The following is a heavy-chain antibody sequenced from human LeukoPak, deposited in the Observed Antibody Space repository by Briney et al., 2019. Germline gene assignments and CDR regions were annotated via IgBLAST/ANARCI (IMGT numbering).Heavy chain of an antibody. CDR2: INAGNGNT. V-gene: IGHV1-3*01. D-gene: IGHD3-16*02. Sequence: ASVKVSCKASGYTFTSYAMHWVRQAPGQRLEWMGWINAGNGNTKYSQKFQGRVTITRDTSASTAYMELSSLRSEDTAVYYCASEVVRSGPEGYWGQGTLVTVSS. J-gene: IGHJ4*02. CDR3: ASEVVRSGPEGY. CDR1: GYTFTSYA.